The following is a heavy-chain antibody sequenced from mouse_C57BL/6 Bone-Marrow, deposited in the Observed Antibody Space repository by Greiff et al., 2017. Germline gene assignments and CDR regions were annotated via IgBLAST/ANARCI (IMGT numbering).Heavy chain of an antibody. CDR2: IYPGGGST. D-gene: IGHD3-2*02. CDR1: GYTFTSYE. J-gene: IGHJ1*03. Sequence: QVQLQQSGPELVKPGASVKLSCKASGYTFTSYEINWVKQRPGQGLEWIGWIYPGGGSTKYNEKFKGKDTLTVDTSSSTAYMELHSLTSEDSAVYFGARDRLSCPSYWYFDVWGTGTTVTVSS. CDR3: ARDRLSCPSYWYFDV. V-gene: IGHV1-85*01.